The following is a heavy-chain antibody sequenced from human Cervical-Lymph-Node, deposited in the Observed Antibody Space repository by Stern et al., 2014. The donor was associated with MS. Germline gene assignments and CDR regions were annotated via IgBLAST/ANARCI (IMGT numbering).Heavy chain of an antibody. V-gene: IGHV7-4-1*02. CDR2: INCNTGAP. D-gene: IGHD3-3*01. J-gene: IGHJ5*02. CDR1: GYTFTKYL. Sequence: QVQLVQSGSELKKPGASVTVSCKASGYTFTKYLIHWVRQAPGQGLEWMGWINCNTGAPMYARDFAGRFVFSLDTSVNTAYLQISRLKTEDTAVYYCARDMSDFWSDYGHNWFDPWGQGTLVTVSS. CDR3: ARDMSDFWSDYGHNWFDP.